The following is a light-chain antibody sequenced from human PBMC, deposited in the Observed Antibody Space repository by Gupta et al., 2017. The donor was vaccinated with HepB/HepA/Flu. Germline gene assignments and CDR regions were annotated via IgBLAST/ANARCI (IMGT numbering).Light chain of an antibody. Sequence: EMVMTQSPAILSVSPGERATLSCRTSQSVRRNLAWYQQKPGQSPRLLIYDASTRATGVPGRFSGSGSGTDFTRTINSLRSEDFALYYCQQYNNWPPGTFGQGTKVEIK. CDR1: QSVRRN. V-gene: IGKV3-15*01. CDR2: DAS. J-gene: IGKJ1*01. CDR3: QQYNNWPPGT.